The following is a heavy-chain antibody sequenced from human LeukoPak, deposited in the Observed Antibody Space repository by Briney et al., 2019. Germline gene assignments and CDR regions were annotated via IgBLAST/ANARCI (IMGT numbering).Heavy chain of an antibody. CDR2: INPNSGGT. J-gene: IGHJ6*03. CDR3: AREDDDGYYYMDV. Sequence: ASVKVSCKASVYTFTGYYMHGVRQAPGQGGERMGWINPNSGGTNYAQKFQGRVTMTRDTSISTAYMELSRLRSDDTAVYYCAREDDDGYYYMDVWGKGTTVTVSS. CDR1: VYTFTGYY. V-gene: IGHV1-2*02. D-gene: IGHD1-1*01.